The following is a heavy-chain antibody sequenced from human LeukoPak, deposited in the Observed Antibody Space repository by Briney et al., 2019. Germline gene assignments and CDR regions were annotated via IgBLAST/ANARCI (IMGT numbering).Heavy chain of an antibody. CDR2: IIPILGIA. J-gene: IGHJ4*02. Sequence: GSSVKVSCKASGGTFGSYAISWVRQAPGQGLEWMGRIIPILGIANYAQKFQGRVTITADKSTSTAYMELSSLRSEDTAVYYCAREADDGVYYFDYWGQGTLVTVSS. CDR1: GGTFGSYA. CDR3: AREADDGVYYFDY. D-gene: IGHD5-24*01. V-gene: IGHV1-69*04.